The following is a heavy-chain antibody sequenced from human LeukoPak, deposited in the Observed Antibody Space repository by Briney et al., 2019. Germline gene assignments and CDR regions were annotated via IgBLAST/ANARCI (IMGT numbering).Heavy chain of an antibody. CDR3: TRSGSYLLIDY. Sequence: PGRSLRLSCTASGFTFGDYAMSWVRQAPGKGLEWVGFIRSKAYGGTTEYAASVKGRFTISRDDSKSIAYLQMNSLKTEDTAVYYCTRSGSYLLIDYWSQGSLVTVYS. CDR2: IRSKAYGGTT. CDR1: GFTFGDYA. D-gene: IGHD1-26*01. J-gene: IGHJ4*02. V-gene: IGHV3-49*04.